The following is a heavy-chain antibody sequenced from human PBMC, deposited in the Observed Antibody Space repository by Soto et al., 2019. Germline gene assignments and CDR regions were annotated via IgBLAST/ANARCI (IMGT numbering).Heavy chain of an antibody. Sequence: ASVKVSCKASGYTLTELSMHWVRQAPGKGLEWMGGFDPEDGETIYAQKFQGRVTMTEDTSTDTAYMELSSLRSEDTAVYYCATGRIRIAPRPGDWFDPWGQGTLVTVSS. V-gene: IGHV1-24*01. CDR1: GYTLTELS. J-gene: IGHJ5*02. D-gene: IGHD6-6*01. CDR2: FDPEDGET. CDR3: ATGRIRIAPRPGDWFDP.